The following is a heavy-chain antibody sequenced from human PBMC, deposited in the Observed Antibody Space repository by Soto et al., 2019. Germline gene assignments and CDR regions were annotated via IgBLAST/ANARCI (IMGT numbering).Heavy chain of an antibody. CDR3: AKDRLASSRGRFDV. CDR1: GFSLDDYA. Sequence: EVKLVESGGGWVQPGRSLRLSCAASGFSLDDYAMHWVRQLPGKGLEWVAGIGWRSFTLGYANSVKGRFTISRDNAQNFLYLQMDDLRAEDSALYFCAKDRLASSRGRFDVWGQGTLVTVSS. V-gene: IGHV3-9*01. CDR2: IGWRSFTL. J-gene: IGHJ4*02. D-gene: IGHD2-21*01.